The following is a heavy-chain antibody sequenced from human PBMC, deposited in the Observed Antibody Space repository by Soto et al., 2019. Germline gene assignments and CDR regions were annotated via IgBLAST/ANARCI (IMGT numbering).Heavy chain of an antibody. V-gene: IGHV3-66*01. D-gene: IGHD6-19*01. CDR3: ARDFPYSSGWYTIALGY. CDR1: GFTVSSNY. CDR2: IYSGGST. Sequence: GGSLRLSCAASGFTVSSNYMSWVRQAPGKGLEWVSVIYSGGSTYYAHSVKGRFTISRDNSKNTLYLQMNSLRAEDTAVYYCARDFPYSSGWYTIALGYWGQGTLVTVSS. J-gene: IGHJ4*02.